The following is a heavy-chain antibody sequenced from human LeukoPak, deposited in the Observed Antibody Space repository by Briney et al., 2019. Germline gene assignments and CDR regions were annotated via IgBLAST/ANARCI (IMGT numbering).Heavy chain of an antibody. Sequence: GESLKISCKGSGYSFTNYWIGWVRQRPGKGQEWLGIIYPDDSDTRYSPSFQGQVTISADKSISTAYLQWSSLKASDTAMYYCARLGGSYLENFHYWGQGTLVTVSS. J-gene: IGHJ4*02. CDR1: GYSFTNYW. D-gene: IGHD1-26*01. CDR2: IYPDDSDT. V-gene: IGHV5-51*01. CDR3: ARLGGSYLENFHY.